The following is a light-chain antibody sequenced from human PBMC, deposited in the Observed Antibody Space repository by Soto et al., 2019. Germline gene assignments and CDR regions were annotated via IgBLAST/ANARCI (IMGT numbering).Light chain of an antibody. J-gene: IGKJ2*01. CDR1: QSISRN. V-gene: IGKV3-15*01. CDR3: QQYNKRPRT. Sequence: TVMTQSPATLSVSPGERATLSCRASQSISRNLAWYQQKPGQAPRLLIYAASTRATGIPARFSGSGSGTEFTLTISSLQSEDFAIYYCQQYNKRPRTFGQGTKLDIK. CDR2: AAS.